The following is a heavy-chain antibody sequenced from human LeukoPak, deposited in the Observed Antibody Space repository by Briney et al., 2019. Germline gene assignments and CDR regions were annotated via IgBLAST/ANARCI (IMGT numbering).Heavy chain of an antibody. CDR2: INPNSGDT. D-gene: IGHD1-14*01. J-gene: IGHJ4*02. Sequence: ASVKVSCKASGYTLTGSYIHWVRQAPGQGLEWMGWINPNSGDTNYGQKFQGRVTMTRDTSINTAYIELSRLKSDDTALDFCAGGMTGGDYWGQGTLVTVCS. V-gene: IGHV1-2*02. CDR3: AGGMTGGDY. CDR1: GYTLTGSY.